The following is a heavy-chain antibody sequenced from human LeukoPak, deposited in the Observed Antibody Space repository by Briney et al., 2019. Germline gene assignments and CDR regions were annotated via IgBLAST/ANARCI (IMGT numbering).Heavy chain of an antibody. V-gene: IGHV1-69*06. CDR2: IIPIFGTA. CDR3: ARVLVAWDVATIKREPDYYYYYMDV. D-gene: IGHD5-12*01. J-gene: IGHJ6*03. Sequence: SVKVSCKASGGTFSSYAISWVRQAPGQGLEWMGGIIPIFGTANYAQKFQGRVTITADKSTSTAYMELSSLRYEDTAVYYRARVLVAWDVATIKREPDYYYYYMDVWGKGTTVTVSS. CDR1: GGTFSSYA.